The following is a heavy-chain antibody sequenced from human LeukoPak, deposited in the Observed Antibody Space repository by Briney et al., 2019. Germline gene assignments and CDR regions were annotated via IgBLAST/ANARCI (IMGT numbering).Heavy chain of an antibody. CDR1: GYSISSGYY. CDR2: IYHSGST. D-gene: IGHD3-22*01. V-gene: IGHV4-38-2*01. J-gene: IGHJ4*02. Sequence: SETLSLTCAVSGYSISSGYYWGWIRQPPGKGLEWIGSIYHSGSTYYNPSLKSRVTISVDTSKNQFSLKLSSVTAADTAVYYCARHAYSSGYILDYWGRGTLVTVSS. CDR3: ARHAYSSGYILDY.